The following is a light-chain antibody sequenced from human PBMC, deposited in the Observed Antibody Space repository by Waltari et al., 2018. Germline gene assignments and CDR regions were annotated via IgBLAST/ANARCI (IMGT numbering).Light chain of an antibody. J-gene: IGKJ2*01. Sequence: DIQMTQSPSSLSASVGDRVTITCRASQSISSYFNGYQQKPGNAPKLLIFAASTLQSGVPSRFSGSGSGRDFTLTISSLQPEDFATYYCQQNYITPYTFGQGTKLEIK. CDR1: QSISSY. CDR2: AAS. CDR3: QQNYITPYT. V-gene: IGKV1-39*01.